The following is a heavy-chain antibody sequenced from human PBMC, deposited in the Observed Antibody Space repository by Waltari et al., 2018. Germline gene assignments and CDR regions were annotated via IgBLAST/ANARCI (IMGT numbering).Heavy chain of an antibody. V-gene: IGHV1-46*03. Sequence: QVQLVQSGAAVKKPGASVKVSCRTSGDTFSRYFIFWVRQAPGQGLEWMGIINPSDGGNNYPQKFQDVVTRTRDTSTSTVYMELRSLRSEDTAVYYCTRDKLDYYNGMDVWGQGTTVTVSS. CDR1: GDTFSRYF. CDR3: TRDKLDYYNGMDV. J-gene: IGHJ6*02. CDR2: INPSDGGN. D-gene: IGHD3-3*02.